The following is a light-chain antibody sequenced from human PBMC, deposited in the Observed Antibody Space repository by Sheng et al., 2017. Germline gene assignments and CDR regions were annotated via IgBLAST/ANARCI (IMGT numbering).Light chain of an antibody. CDR2: GNT. CDR1: SSNIGADYE. V-gene: IGLV1-40*01. CDR3: QSYDSSLSAYV. J-gene: IGLJ1*01. Sequence: QTVLTQPPSVSGAPGQRVTVSCTGSSSNIGADYEVHWYQQLPGTAPRVFIYGNTNRPSGVPDRFSGSKSGTSASLAITGLQAEDEADYYCQSYDSSLSAYVFGTGTKVTVL.